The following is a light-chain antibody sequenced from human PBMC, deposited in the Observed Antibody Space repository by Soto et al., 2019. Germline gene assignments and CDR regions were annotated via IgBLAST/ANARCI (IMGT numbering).Light chain of an antibody. J-gene: IGKJ2*01. CDR2: DAS. Sequence: EIVLTQSPGTLSLSPGDRATLSCRASQRVSNSYLAWYQQKPGQAPRLLIYDASTRAAGVPDRVTGGESGTDFTLTISALEPEDFALYFCRQYERPPFAFGQGTRLEI. CDR3: RQYERPPFA. V-gene: IGKV3-20*01. CDR1: QRVSNSY.